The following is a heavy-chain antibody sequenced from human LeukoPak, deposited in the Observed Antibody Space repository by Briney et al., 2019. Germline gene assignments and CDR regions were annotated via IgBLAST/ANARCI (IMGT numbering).Heavy chain of an antibody. CDR2: ISGSGGST. V-gene: IGHV3-23*01. Sequence: GGSLRLSCAASGFTFSSYAMSWVRQAPGKGLEWVSVISGSGGSTYSADSVKGRFTISRDNAKYSLYLQMNSLRDEDTAVYYCARWWNAFDIWGQGTMVTVSS. D-gene: IGHD2-15*01. CDR1: GFTFSSYA. J-gene: IGHJ3*02. CDR3: ARWWNAFDI.